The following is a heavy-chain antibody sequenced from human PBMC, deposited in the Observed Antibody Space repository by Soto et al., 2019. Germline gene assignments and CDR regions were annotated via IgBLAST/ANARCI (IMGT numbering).Heavy chain of an antibody. V-gene: IGHV1-8*01. CDR1: GYPFTSNH. CDR2: MNPGSGST. CDR3: ARGRFISKGYDSGWYIAH. Sequence: QVQLVQSRAEVKKPGASVKVSCKPSGYPFTSNHFNWRRQAPGQGLVWMGWMNPGSGSTDYALKFQGRLTMTRNTSMSTAYLELRSLTSEATAIYYCARGRFISKGYDSGWYIAHWGQGTQVIVSS. D-gene: IGHD6-19*01. J-gene: IGHJ5*02.